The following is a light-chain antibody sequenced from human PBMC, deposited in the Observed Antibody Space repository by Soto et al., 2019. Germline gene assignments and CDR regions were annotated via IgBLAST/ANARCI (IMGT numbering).Light chain of an antibody. CDR3: QVLDITSDNVI. CDR2: DDS. V-gene: IGLV3-21*02. J-gene: IGLJ2*01. CDR1: SIGSKS. Sequence: SYELTQAPSVSVAPGQTARIACGGDSIGSKSVHWYQQKSSQAPVLVVYDDSDRPSGIPERFCGSNSGNTATLTISRVEAGDEAEYFCQVLDITSDNVIFSKGTKLTV.